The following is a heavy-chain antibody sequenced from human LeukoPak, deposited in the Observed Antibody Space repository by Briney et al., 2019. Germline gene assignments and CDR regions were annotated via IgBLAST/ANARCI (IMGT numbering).Heavy chain of an antibody. CDR1: GYIFTNYW. Sequence: GESLKISCQVSGYIFTNYWIGWVRQMPGKGLESMGIIYPADSDTTYSPSFQGQVTISADKPISTVYLQWSSLKASDAAMYYCARQSRDGSKTRGYYFDYWGPGTQVTVSS. D-gene: IGHD3-10*01. V-gene: IGHV5-51*01. CDR2: IYPADSDT. J-gene: IGHJ4*02. CDR3: ARQSRDGSKTRGYYFDY.